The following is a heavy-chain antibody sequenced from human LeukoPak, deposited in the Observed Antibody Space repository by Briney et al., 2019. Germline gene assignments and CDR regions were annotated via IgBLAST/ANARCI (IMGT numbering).Heavy chain of an antibody. D-gene: IGHD2-15*01. CDR2: ISSSSSTI. J-gene: IGHJ6*02. CDR3: ARDPLVVVAGDYYYGMDV. V-gene: IGHV3-48*02. Sequence: GGSLRLSCAASGFTFSSYSMNWVRQAPGKGLEWVSYISSSSSTIYHADSVKGRFTISRDNAKNSLYLQMNSLRDEDTAVYYCARDPLVVVAGDYYYGMDVWGQGTTVTVSS. CDR1: GFTFSSYS.